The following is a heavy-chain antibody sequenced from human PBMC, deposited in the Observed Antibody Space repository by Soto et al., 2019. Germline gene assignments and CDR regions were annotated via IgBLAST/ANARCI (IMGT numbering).Heavy chain of an antibody. Sequence: QLQLQESRQGLVKPSETLSLTCTVSGDSITSNSYFWAWIRQPPGKGLEWIGSIYYSGSTYHNPSLKSRVTISVDRSNNQFSLKLTSVTAADTAVYYCARHFSVDHFDYWGQGALVTVSS. J-gene: IGHJ4*02. D-gene: IGHD3-9*01. CDR1: GDSITSNSYF. V-gene: IGHV4-39*01. CDR3: ARHFSVDHFDY. CDR2: IYYSGST.